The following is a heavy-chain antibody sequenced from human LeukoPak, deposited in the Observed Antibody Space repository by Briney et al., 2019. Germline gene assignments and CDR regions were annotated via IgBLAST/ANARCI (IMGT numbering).Heavy chain of an antibody. Sequence: GRSLRLSCAASGFNFSRYGMHWVRQAPGKGLEWVATISYDGSDKWYGDSVKGRFTISRDNSQNSLYLQMNSLRAEDTAVYYCAKDGLSGSAQRYYFDYWGQGTLVTVSS. CDR1: GFNFSRYG. V-gene: IGHV3-30*18. CDR2: ISYDGSDK. J-gene: IGHJ4*02. CDR3: AKDGLSGSAQRYYFDY. D-gene: IGHD3-22*01.